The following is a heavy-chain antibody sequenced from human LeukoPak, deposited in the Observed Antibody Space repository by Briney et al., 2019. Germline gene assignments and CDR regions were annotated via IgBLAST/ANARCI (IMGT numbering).Heavy chain of an antibody. CDR3: ASGGADSSCYYYVVR. CDR2: IYTSGST. CDR1: GGSISSYY. D-gene: IGHD3-22*01. Sequence: PSETLSLTCTVSGGSISSYYWSWIRQPAGKGLEWIGRIYTSGSTHYNPSLKSRVTISVDTSKNQFSLKLSSVTAADTAVYYCASGGADSSCYYYVVRWGQGTLVTVSS. J-gene: IGHJ4*02. V-gene: IGHV4-4*07.